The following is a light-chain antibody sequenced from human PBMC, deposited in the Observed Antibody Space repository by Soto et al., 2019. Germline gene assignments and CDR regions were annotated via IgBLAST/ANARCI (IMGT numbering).Light chain of an antibody. CDR2: EGS. V-gene: IGLV2-14*02. CDR1: SSDVGSYNL. CDR3: SSYTSKTTPL. Sequence: QSALTQPASVSGSPGQSITISCTGTSSDVGSYNLVSWYQQHPGKAPKLMIYEGSKRPSGVSNRFSGSKSGSTASLTISGLQAEDEADYYCSSYTSKTTPLFGGGTKVTVL. J-gene: IGLJ3*02.